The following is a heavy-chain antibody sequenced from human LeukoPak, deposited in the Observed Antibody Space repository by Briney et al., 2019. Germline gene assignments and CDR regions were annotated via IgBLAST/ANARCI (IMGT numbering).Heavy chain of an antibody. CDR3: AKGYYYDSSGCFDY. J-gene: IGHJ4*02. Sequence: SLRLSRVPPVYTSDDYAMQWVRPAPGKGLGWVSGIGCNSGSIGYADSVKGRFTISRDNTKNSMYLQMNSLRAEDTALYDCAKGYYYDSSGCFDYWGQGRLVTVSS. V-gene: IGHV3-9*02. D-gene: IGHD3-22*01. CDR2: IGCNSGSI. CDR1: VYTSDDYA.